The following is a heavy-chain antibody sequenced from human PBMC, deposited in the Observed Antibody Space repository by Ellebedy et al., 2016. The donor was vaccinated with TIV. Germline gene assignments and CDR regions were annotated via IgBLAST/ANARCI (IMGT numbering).Heavy chain of an antibody. CDR1: GYTFTSYY. D-gene: IGHD3-10*01. J-gene: IGHJ5*02. Sequence: ASVKVSXXASGYTFTSYYIHWVRQAPGQGLEWMGIINPSGGSTTYAQKFQGRVTMTRDTSTSTIYMELSSLRSEDTAVYYCAADMGDTFWSGERFNPWGQGTLVTVSS. CDR2: INPSGGST. V-gene: IGHV1-46*01. CDR3: AADMGDTFWSGERFNP.